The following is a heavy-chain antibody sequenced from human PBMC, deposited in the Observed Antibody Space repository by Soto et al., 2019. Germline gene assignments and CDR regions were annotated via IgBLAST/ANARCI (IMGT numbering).Heavy chain of an antibody. D-gene: IGHD2-15*01. CDR1: GFTFSSYA. Sequence: QVQLVESGGGVVQPGRSLRLSCAASGFTFSSYAMHWARQAPGKGLEWVAVISYDGSNNYYADSVKGRFTISRDNSKNTLYLQMNSLRAEDTAVYYCARVPSSSGRAHFDYWGQGTLVTVSS. CDR2: ISYDGSNN. CDR3: ARVPSSSGRAHFDY. V-gene: IGHV3-30-3*01. J-gene: IGHJ4*02.